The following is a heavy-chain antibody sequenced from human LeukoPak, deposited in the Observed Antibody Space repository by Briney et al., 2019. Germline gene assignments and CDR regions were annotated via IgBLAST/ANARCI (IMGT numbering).Heavy chain of an antibody. J-gene: IGHJ4*02. CDR3: AKDYIAFDY. CDR2: ISYDGSSK. Sequence: GGSLRLSCAASGFTFSSYAMHWVRQAPGKGLEWVAVISYDGSSKYYADFVKGRFTISRDNSMNTLYLQMNSLRAEDTAVYYCAKDYIAFDYWGQGTLVTVFS. CDR1: GFTFSSYA. D-gene: IGHD2-2*02. V-gene: IGHV3-30*04.